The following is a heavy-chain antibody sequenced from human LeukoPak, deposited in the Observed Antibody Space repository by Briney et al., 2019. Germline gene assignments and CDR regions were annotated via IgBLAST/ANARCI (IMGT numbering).Heavy chain of an antibody. CDR1: GYTFTSYG. J-gene: IGHJ6*03. CDR3: ARIERYYSSSWYDLGDYYYYMDV. Sequence: ASVKVSCKASGYTFTSYGISWERQAPGQGLEWMGWISAYNGNTNYAQKLQGRVTMTTDTSTSTAYMELRSLRSDDTAVYYCARIERYYSSSWYDLGDYYYYMDVWGKGTTVTVSS. CDR2: ISAYNGNT. V-gene: IGHV1-18*01. D-gene: IGHD6-13*01.